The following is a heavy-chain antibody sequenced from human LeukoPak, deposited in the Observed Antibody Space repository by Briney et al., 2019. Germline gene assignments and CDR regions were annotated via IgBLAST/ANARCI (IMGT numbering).Heavy chain of an antibody. D-gene: IGHD6-25*01. CDR2: ISGSGGST. CDR3: AKSAVSSANYYYSGLDV. CDR1: GFTFSSYS. J-gene: IGHJ6*02. V-gene: IGHV3-23*01. Sequence: GGSLRLSCAASGFTFSSYSMNWVRQAPGKGLEWVSAISGSGGSTYYADSVKGRFTISRDNSKNMLYLQMSSLRADDTAVYYCAKSAVSSANYYYSGLDVWGQGTTVTVSS.